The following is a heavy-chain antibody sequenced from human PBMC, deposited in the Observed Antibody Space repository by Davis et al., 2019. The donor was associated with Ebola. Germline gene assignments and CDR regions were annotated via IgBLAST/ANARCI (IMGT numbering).Heavy chain of an antibody. V-gene: IGHV3-30*02. D-gene: IGHD2-2*01. CDR3: AKDGGYCSSTSCYRYYYYYMDV. J-gene: IGHJ6*03. CDR1: GFTFSSYG. CDR2: IRYDGSNK. Sequence: GESLKISCAASGFTFSSYGMHWVRQAPGKGLEWVAFIRYDGSNKYYADSVKGRFTISRDNSKNTLYLQMNSLRAEDTAVYYCAKDGGYCSSTSCYRYYYYYMDVWGKGTTVTVSS.